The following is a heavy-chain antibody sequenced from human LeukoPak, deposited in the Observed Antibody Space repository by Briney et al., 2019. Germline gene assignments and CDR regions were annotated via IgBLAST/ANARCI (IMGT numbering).Heavy chain of an antibody. CDR1: GFTFSSYS. V-gene: IGHV3-30*03. J-gene: IGHJ4*02. D-gene: IGHD1-26*01. CDR3: ARDRIVGATNYFDY. Sequence: GGSLRLSCAASGFTFSSYSMNWVRQAPGKGLEWVAVISYDGSNKYYADSVKGRFTISRDNSKNTLYLQMNSLRAEDTAVYYCARDRIVGATNYFDYWGQGTLVTVSS. CDR2: ISYDGSNK.